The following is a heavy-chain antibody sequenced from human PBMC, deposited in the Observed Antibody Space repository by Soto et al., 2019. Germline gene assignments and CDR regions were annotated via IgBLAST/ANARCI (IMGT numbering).Heavy chain of an antibody. Sequence: SETLSLTCDVYGGTFSGYSWTWISQTTVKGLQWIGQINHSGSANYNPSLKSRVTISVHTSNSQFSLELSSVTAADTAVYYCARGLISGSHYSGGWYYFDSWGQGTQVTVSS. CDR2: INHSGSA. D-gene: IGHD1-26*01. V-gene: IGHV4-34*01. CDR3: ARGLISGSHYSGGWYYFDS. CDR1: GGTFSGYS. J-gene: IGHJ4*02.